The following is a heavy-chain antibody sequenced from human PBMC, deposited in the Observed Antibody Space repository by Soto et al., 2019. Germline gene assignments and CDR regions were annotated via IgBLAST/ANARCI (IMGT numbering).Heavy chain of an antibody. CDR3: ARERPDGARLDP. CDR2: MYFGGSF. J-gene: IGHJ5*02. Sequence: SETLSLTCTVSGDSVSSGYWSWIRQPPGKGLEWIGFMYFGGSFNYNPSLTSRVTISVETSKNQFSMKVTSVTAADTAVYYCARERPDGARLDPWGQGTLVTVSS. V-gene: IGHV4-59*02. D-gene: IGHD6-6*01. CDR1: GDSVSSGY.